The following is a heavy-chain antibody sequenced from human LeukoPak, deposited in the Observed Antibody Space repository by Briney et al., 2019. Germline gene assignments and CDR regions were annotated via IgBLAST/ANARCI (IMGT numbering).Heavy chain of an antibody. J-gene: IGHJ5*02. V-gene: IGHV4-59*01. Sequence: SETLSLTRTVSGDSISSSYWSWIRQPPGKTLEWIGYIYYTGTTNYNPSLKSRVTMSIDTSKNQFSLNLNSVTAADTAVYYCARGFYDSSGYSNCFDPWGQGTLVTVSS. D-gene: IGHD3-22*01. CDR3: ARGFYDSSGYSNCFDP. CDR2: IYYTGTT. CDR1: GDSISSSY.